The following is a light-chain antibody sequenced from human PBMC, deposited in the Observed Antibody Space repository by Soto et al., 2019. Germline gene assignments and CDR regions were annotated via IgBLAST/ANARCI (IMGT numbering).Light chain of an antibody. CDR2: ANS. CDR1: SSSIGADFD. Sequence: QSVLTQPPSVSGAPGQRVTISCIKSSSSIGADFDVHWYQQFPGTAPKLLIYANSNRPSGVPDRFSGSKSGTSASLAITGLQAEDEADYYCQSYYSSLGGRRVFGTGTKVTVL. J-gene: IGLJ1*01. CDR3: QSYYSSLGGRRV. V-gene: IGLV1-40*01.